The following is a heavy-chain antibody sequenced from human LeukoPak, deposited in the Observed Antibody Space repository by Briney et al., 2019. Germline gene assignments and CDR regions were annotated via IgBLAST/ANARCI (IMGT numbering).Heavy chain of an antibody. CDR3: ARDPTVTPY. CDR1: GFTFSSYS. CDR2: ISSSSSTI. D-gene: IGHD4-11*01. Sequence: PGGSLRLSCAASGFTFSSYSMNWVRQAPGKGLEWVSYISSSSSTIYYADSVKGRFTISRDNAKNSLYLQMNSLRAEDTAVYYCARDPTVTPYWGQGTLVTVSS. J-gene: IGHJ4*02. V-gene: IGHV3-48*01.